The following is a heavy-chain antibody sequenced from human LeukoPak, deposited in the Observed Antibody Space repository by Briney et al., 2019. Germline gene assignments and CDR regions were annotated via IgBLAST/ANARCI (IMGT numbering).Heavy chain of an antibody. CDR1: GFIFSNHG. Sequence: GGSLRLSCAASGFIFSNHGMNWVRQAPGKGLEWVSTISGSGDSTYYADSVKGRFTTSRDNSKNTLYLQMNSLRVEDTAVYYCAKDEDGPTSWGQGTMVTVSS. V-gene: IGHV3-23*01. CDR2: ISGSGDST. J-gene: IGHJ3*01. CDR3: AKDEDGPTS. D-gene: IGHD2-15*01.